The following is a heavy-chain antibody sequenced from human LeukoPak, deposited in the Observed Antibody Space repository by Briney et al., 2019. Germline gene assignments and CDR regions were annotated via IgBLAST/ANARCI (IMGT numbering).Heavy chain of an antibody. J-gene: IGHJ4*02. CDR3: ASGAGWLIDY. CDR2: IDNSGST. D-gene: IGHD6-19*01. V-gene: IGHV4-4*08. Sequence: PETLSLTCSVSGGHIDSVYWNWIRQPPGKGLEWIGYIDNSGSTKYNPSLQSRITMSRDTSKKQFSLKLTSVTAADTAMYYCASGAGWLIDYWGQGTLVSVSS. CDR1: GGHIDSVY.